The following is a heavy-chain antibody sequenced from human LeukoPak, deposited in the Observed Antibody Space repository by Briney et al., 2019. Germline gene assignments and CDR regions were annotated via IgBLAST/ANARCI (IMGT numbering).Heavy chain of an antibody. Sequence: PGRSLRLSCVASGFTFTSYAMHWVRQAPGKGLEWVAVISYDGSNKHYADSVKGRFTISRDNSKNTLYLQMNSLRAEDTAVYYCAKDFGYDFWSGYYGSYGMDVWGQGTTVTVSS. V-gene: IGHV3-30-3*01. CDR3: AKDFGYDFWSGYYGSYGMDV. CDR2: ISYDGSNK. J-gene: IGHJ6*02. CDR1: GFTFTSYA. D-gene: IGHD3-3*01.